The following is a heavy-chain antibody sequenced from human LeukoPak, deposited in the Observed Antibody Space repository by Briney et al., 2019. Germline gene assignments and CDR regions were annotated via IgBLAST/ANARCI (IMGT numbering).Heavy chain of an antibody. V-gene: IGHV1-8*01. CDR3: ARESYYYGSGSYYYWFDP. Sequence: ASVKVSYKASGYTFTSYDINWVRQATGQGLEWMGWMNPNSGNTGYAQKFQGRVTITRDTSASTAYMELSSLRSEDTAVYYCARESYYYGSGSYYYWFDPWGQGTLVTVSS. J-gene: IGHJ5*02. CDR1: GYTFTSYD. D-gene: IGHD3-10*01. CDR2: MNPNSGNT.